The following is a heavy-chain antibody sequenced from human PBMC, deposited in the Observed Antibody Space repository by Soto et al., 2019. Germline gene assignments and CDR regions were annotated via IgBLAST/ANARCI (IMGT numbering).Heavy chain of an antibody. V-gene: IGHV3-9*01. CDR3: AKDVGSYYYDTSAYLYEY. D-gene: IGHD3-22*01. CDR2: ISWNSATL. J-gene: IGHJ4*02. Sequence: SLRLSCVGSGFMFEQFPMNWVRTVPGKGLEWVSGISWNSATLAYADSVKGRFIVSRDNAENILYLQMNSLRAEDAALYYCAKDVGSYYYDTSAYLYEYWGQGSLVNVSS. CDR1: GFMFEQFP.